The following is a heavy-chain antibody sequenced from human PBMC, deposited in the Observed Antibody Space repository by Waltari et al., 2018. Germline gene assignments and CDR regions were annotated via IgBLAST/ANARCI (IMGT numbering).Heavy chain of an antibody. Sequence: QVQLQESGPGLVKPSETLSLTCTVSGGSIRSHYWTWLRQPPGQGLEWIGYIYYSGSTNYNPSLKSRVTISVDTSKNQFSLKLSSVTAADTAVYYCAREGYCSGGSCYSGWFDPWGQGTLVTVSS. CDR1: GGSIRSHY. J-gene: IGHJ5*02. V-gene: IGHV4-59*11. CDR2: IYYSGST. CDR3: AREGYCSGGSCYSGWFDP. D-gene: IGHD2-15*01.